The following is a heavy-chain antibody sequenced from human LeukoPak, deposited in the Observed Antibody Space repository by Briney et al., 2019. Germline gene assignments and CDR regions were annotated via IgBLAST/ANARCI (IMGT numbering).Heavy chain of an antibody. D-gene: IGHD3-10*01. CDR1: GYTFTGYY. CDR2: INPNSGGT. Sequence: GASVKVSCKASGYTFTGYYMHWVRQAPGKGLEWMGWINPNSGGTNYAQKFQGRVTMTRDPSISTAYMELSRLRSDDTAVYYCARDPGGFGELFDYWGQGTLVTVSS. J-gene: IGHJ4*02. V-gene: IGHV1-2*02. CDR3: ARDPGGFGELFDY.